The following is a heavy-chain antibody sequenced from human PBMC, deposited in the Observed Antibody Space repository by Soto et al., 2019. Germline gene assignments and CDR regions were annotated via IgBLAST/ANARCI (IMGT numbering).Heavy chain of an antibody. J-gene: IGHJ5*02. CDR1: GGTFSSYA. CDR3: ARSSHKESWFDP. CDR2: IIPIFGTA. Sequence: SVKVSCKASGGTFSSYAISWVRQAPGQGLEWMGGIIPIFGTANYAQKFQGRVTITADKSTSTAYMELSSLRSEDTAVYYCARSSHKESWFDPWGQGTLVTVSS. V-gene: IGHV1-69*06. D-gene: IGHD6-13*01.